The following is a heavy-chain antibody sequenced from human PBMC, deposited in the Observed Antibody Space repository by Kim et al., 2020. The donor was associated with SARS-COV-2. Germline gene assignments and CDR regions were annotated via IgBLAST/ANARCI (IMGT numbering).Heavy chain of an antibody. CDR3: ARVQLAVAGTDYYYGMDV. Sequence: GGSLRLSCAASGFTFSSYWMSWVRQAPGKGLEWVANIKQDGSEKYYVDSVKGRFTISRDNAKNSLYLQMNSLRAEDTAVYYCARVQLAVAGTDYYYGMDVWGQGTTVTVSS. D-gene: IGHD6-19*01. J-gene: IGHJ6*02. CDR1: GFTFSSYW. CDR2: IKQDGSEK. V-gene: IGHV3-7*03.